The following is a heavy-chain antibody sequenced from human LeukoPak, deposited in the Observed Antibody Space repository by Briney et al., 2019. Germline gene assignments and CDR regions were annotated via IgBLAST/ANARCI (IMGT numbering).Heavy chain of an antibody. J-gene: IGHJ4*02. CDR2: ISAYNGNT. CDR3: ARDQYYYDSSGYLYYFDY. Sequence: ASVKVSCKASGYTFTSYGISWVRQAPGQGLEWMGWISAYNGNTNYAQKLQGRVTMTTDTSTSTAYMELRSLRSDDTAVYYCARDQYYYDSSGYLYYFDYWGQGTLATVSS. V-gene: IGHV1-18*01. CDR1: GYTFTSYG. D-gene: IGHD3-22*01.